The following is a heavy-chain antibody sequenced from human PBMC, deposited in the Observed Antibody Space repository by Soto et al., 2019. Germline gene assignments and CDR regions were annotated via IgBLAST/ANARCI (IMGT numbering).Heavy chain of an antibody. V-gene: IGHV4-34*01. J-gene: IGHJ2*01. Sequence: PSETLSLTCAVYGGSFSGYYWSWIRQPPGKGLEWIGEINHSGSTNYNPSLKSRVTISVDTSKNQFSLKLSSVTAADTAVYYCARGTRLIPFGQLISYWYFDIWGRGTLVTVSS. CDR3: ARGTRLIPFGQLISYWYFDI. CDR1: GGSFSGYY. CDR2: INHSGST. D-gene: IGHD3-10*01.